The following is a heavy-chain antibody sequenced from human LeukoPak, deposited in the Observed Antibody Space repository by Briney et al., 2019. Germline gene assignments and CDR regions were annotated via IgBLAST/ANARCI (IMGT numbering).Heavy chain of an antibody. CDR2: ISSSSSTI. J-gene: IGHJ4*02. Sequence: PGGSLRLSCAASGFTFSHYSINWVRQAPGKGLEWVSYISSSSSTIYYADSVKGRFTISRDNAKNSLYLQMNSLRAEDTAVYYCARGLYGSGKYYFDYWGQGTPVTVSS. V-gene: IGHV3-48*01. CDR1: GFTFSHYS. D-gene: IGHD3-10*01. CDR3: ARGLYGSGKYYFDY.